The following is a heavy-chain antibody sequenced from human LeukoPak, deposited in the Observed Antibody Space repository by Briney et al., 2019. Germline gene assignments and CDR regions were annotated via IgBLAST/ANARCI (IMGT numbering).Heavy chain of an antibody. CDR3: ARDNWNYGSSMDV. CDR1: GGSISSGDYY. D-gene: IGHD1-7*01. CDR2: IYYSGST. V-gene: IGHV4-30-4*02. Sequence: SETLSLTCTVSGGSISSGDYYWSWIRQPPGKGLEWIGYIYYSGSTYYNPSLKSRLTISVDTSKNQFSLKLSSVTAADTAVYHCARDNWNYGSSMDVWGQGTTVTVSS. J-gene: IGHJ6*02.